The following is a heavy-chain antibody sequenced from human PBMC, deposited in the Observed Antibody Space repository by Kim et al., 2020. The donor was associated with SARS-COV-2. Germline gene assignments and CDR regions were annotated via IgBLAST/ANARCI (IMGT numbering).Heavy chain of an antibody. CDR2: IYAGDTT. Sequence: GGSLRLSCAASGFTVSNNYMSWVRQAPGKGLEWVSVIYAGDTTYYADSVKGRFTISRDNSKNTLYLQMNSLRAEDTAVYHCAREILYYYGMDVWGQGTT. CDR3: AREILYYYGMDV. J-gene: IGHJ6*02. V-gene: IGHV3-53*01. CDR1: GFTVSNNY.